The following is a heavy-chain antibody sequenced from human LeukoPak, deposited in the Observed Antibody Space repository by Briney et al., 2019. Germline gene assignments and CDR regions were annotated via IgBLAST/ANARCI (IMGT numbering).Heavy chain of an antibody. J-gene: IGHJ6*03. CDR3: ARGGMRGKISYTYYYMDV. CDR1: GFTFSSYG. V-gene: IGHV3-23*01. D-gene: IGHD2-2*02. CDR2: FCGRTGST. Sequence: GGSLRLSCAAPGFTFSSYGMNWVCPAPGKGLEWVSGFCGRTGSTHYADSVKGRFTISRDNSRDTLSLQMNSLRGEDTAVYYCARGGMRGKISYTYYYMDVWGKGATVTVSS.